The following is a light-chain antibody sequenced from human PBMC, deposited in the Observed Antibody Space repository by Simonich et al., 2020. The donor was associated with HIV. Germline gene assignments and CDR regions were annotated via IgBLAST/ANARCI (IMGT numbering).Light chain of an antibody. Sequence: DIVMTQSPDSLAVSLGERATINCKSSQSVLYSSNNKNYLAWYQQKPGQPPKLIIYWASTRESGVPDRFSGSGSGTDFTLTISSLQAEDVAVYYCQQYSNTMYTFGQGTKLEIK. V-gene: IGKV4-1*01. CDR2: WAS. CDR3: QQYSNTMYT. CDR1: QSVLYSSNNKNY. J-gene: IGKJ2*01.